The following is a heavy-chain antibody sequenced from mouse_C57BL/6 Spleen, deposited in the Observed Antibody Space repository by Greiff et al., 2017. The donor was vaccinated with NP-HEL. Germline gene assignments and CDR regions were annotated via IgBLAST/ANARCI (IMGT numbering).Heavy chain of an antibody. V-gene: IGHV1-64*01. Sequence: QVQLQQPGAELVKPGASVKLSCKASGYTFTSYWMHWVKQRPGQGLEWIGMIHPNSGSTNYNEKFKSKATLTVDKSSSTAYMQLSSLTSEDSAVYYCARGEDYDGYYGFAYWGQGTLVTVSA. D-gene: IGHD2-3*01. CDR3: ARGEDYDGYYGFAY. J-gene: IGHJ3*01. CDR2: IHPNSGST. CDR1: GYTFTSYW.